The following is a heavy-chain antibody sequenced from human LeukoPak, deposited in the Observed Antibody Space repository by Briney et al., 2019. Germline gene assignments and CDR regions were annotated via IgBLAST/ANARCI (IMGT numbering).Heavy chain of an antibody. J-gene: IGHJ6*03. Sequence: SETLSLPCAVYGASFSTYYWSWIRQPPGKGLEWIGEVTHSGRTNYNPSLRSRVTISVDMSKHQFSLKLISVTAADTAVYYCARGPRIVPANDGYYYMDVWGKGTTVTVSS. V-gene: IGHV4-34*01. CDR1: GASFSTYY. D-gene: IGHD2-2*01. CDR2: VTHSGRT. CDR3: ARGPRIVPANDGYYYMDV.